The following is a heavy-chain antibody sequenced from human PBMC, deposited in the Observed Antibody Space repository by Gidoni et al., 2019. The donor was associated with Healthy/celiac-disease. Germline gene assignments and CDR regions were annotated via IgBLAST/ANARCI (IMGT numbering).Heavy chain of an antibody. V-gene: IGHV1-3*01. Sequence: QVQLVQSGAEVKKPGASVKVSCKASGYPFTSYAIHWLLQAPGQRLEWMGWINAGNGNTKYSQKFQGRVTITRDTSASTAYMELSSLRSEDTAVYYCARDSYYYDSSGYYYGGYWYFDLWGRGTLVTVSS. CDR2: INAGNGNT. D-gene: IGHD3-22*01. CDR1: GYPFTSYA. CDR3: ARDSYYYDSSGYYYGGYWYFDL. J-gene: IGHJ2*01.